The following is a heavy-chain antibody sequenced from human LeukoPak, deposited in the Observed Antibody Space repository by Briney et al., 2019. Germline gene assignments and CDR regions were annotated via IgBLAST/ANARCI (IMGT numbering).Heavy chain of an antibody. J-gene: IGHJ6*03. CDR2: INRSGST. V-gene: IGHV4-34*01. CDR3: ARLHYGGNYGYYYYYMDV. Sequence: ASETLSLTCAVYGGSFSGYYWSWIRQPPGEGLEWIGEINRSGSTYYNPSLKSRVTISVDTSRNQFSLKLSSVTAADTAVYYCARLHYGGNYGYYYYYMDVWGKGTTVTVSS. D-gene: IGHD4-23*01. CDR1: GGSFSGYY.